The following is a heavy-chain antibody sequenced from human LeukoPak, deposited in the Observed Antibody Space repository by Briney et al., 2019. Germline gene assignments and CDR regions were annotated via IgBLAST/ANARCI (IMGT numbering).Heavy chain of an antibody. Sequence: ASETLSLTCAVYGGSFSGYYWSWIRQPPGEGLEWIGEINHSGSTNYNPSLKSRVTISVDTSKNQFSLKLSSVTAADTAVYYCARGPTIFGNEGFDYWGQGTLVTVSS. CDR1: GGSFSGYY. V-gene: IGHV4-34*01. CDR3: ARGPTIFGNEGFDY. D-gene: IGHD3-3*01. CDR2: INHSGST. J-gene: IGHJ4*02.